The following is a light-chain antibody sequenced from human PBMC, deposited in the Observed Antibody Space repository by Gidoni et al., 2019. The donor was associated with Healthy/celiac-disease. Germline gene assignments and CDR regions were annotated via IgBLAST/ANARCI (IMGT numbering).Light chain of an antibody. Sequence: QSVLTQPHSVSGAPGQRVTISCTGSSSNIGAGYDVHWYQQLPGTAPKLLIYGNSNRPSGVPDRFSGSKSGPSASLAITGLQAEDEADYYCQSYDSSLSAWVFGGGTKLTVL. V-gene: IGLV1-40*01. CDR2: GNS. J-gene: IGLJ3*02. CDR3: QSYDSSLSAWV. CDR1: SSNIGAGYD.